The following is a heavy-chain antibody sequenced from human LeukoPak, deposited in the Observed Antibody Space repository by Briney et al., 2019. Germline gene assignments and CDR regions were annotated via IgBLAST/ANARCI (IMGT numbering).Heavy chain of an antibody. CDR1: GYSISSGYY. V-gene: IGHV4-38-2*02. J-gene: IGHJ6*03. CDR3: ARDSEWELAYYYMDV. CDR2: IYHSGST. Sequence: PSETLSLTCTVSGYSISSGYYWGWIRQPPGKGLEWIGSIYHSGSTYYNPSLKSRVTISVDTSKNQFSLKLSSVTAADTAVYYCARDSEWELAYYYMDVWGKGTTVTVSS. D-gene: IGHD1-26*01.